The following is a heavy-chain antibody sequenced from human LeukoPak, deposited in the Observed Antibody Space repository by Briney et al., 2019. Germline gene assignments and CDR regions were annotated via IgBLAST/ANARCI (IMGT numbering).Heavy chain of an antibody. CDR1: GYTFTGYY. J-gene: IGHJ4*02. CDR3: ARADEGGWAEFDY. V-gene: IGHV1-2*02. D-gene: IGHD6-19*01. Sequence: ASVKVSCKASGYTFTGYYMHWVRQAPGQGLEWMGWINPNSGGTNYAQKFQGRVTMTRDTSISTAYMELSRLRSDDTAVYYCARADEGGWAEFDYWGQGTLVTVSS. CDR2: INPNSGGT.